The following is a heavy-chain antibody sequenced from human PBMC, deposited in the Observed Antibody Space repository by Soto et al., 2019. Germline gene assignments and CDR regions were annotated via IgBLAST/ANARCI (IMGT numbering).Heavy chain of an antibody. CDR1: GFTFSRYS. CDR3: ARVAY. CDR2: ISSGGNSK. J-gene: IGHJ4*02. Sequence: EVQLVESGGGLVKPGGSLRLSCVGSGFTFSRYSLNWFRQARGKGLEWVASISSGGNSKSYAHSVKGRFTVSRDNAENSLFLQMDSLRPEDTAVYYCARVAYWGQGALVTVSS. V-gene: IGHV3-21*02.